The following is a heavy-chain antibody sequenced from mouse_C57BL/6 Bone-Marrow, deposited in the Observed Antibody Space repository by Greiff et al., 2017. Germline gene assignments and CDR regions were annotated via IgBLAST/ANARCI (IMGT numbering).Heavy chain of an antibody. Sequence: VQLKESGPELVKPGASVKISCKASGYSFTGYYMNWVQQSPEKSLEWIGEINPSTGGTTYNQKFKAKATLTVDKSSSTAYMQLKSLTSEDSAVYYCARSVDGSRFDYWGQGTLVTVSA. V-gene: IGHV1-42*01. D-gene: IGHD1-1*01. CDR3: ARSVDGSRFDY. CDR1: GYSFTGYY. CDR2: INPSTGGT. J-gene: IGHJ3*01.